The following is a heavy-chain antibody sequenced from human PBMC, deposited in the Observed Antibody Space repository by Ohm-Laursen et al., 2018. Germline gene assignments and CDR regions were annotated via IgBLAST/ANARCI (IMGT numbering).Heavy chain of an antibody. D-gene: IGHD6-6*01. J-gene: IGHJ4*02. CDR2: ISSSSSYI. Sequence: SLRLSCSASGFTFSSYSMNWVRQAPGKGLEWVSSISSSSSYIYYADSVKGRFTISRDNSKNTLYLQMNSLRAEDTAVYYCAKLAARHDTGDWAYWGQGTLVTVSS. CDR1: GFTFSSYS. CDR3: AKLAARHDTGDWAY. V-gene: IGHV3-21*01.